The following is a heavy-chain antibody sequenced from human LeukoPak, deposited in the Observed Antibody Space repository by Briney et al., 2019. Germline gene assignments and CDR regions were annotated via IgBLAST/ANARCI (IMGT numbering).Heavy chain of an antibody. V-gene: IGHV3-73*01. CDR3: TRLGQQLKPPYYYYMDV. J-gene: IGHJ6*03. CDR2: IRSKANSYAT. Sequence: GGSLRLSCAASGFTFSGSAMHWVRQASGKGLEWVGRIRSKANSYATAYAASVKGRFTISRDDSKNTAYLQMNSLKTEDTAVYYCTRLGQQLKPPYYYYMDVWGKGTTVTVSS. CDR1: GFTFSGSA. D-gene: IGHD6-13*01.